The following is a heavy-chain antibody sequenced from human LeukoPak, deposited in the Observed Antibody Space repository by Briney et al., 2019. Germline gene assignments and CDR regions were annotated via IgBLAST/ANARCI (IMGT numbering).Heavy chain of an antibody. Sequence: GGSLRLSCAASGFNFRSYGMHWVRQAPGRGLEWVAVISYDGTEKYYADSVKGRFTISRDNSKNTLYLQMNSLRAEDTAVYYCAKDPLLKYFDYWGQGTLVTVSS. CDR3: AKDPLLKYFDY. CDR1: GFNFRSYG. D-gene: IGHD1/OR15-1a*01. CDR2: ISYDGTEK. V-gene: IGHV3-30*18. J-gene: IGHJ4*02.